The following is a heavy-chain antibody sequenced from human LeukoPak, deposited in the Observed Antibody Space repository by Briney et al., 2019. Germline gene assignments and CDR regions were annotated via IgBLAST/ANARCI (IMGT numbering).Heavy chain of an antibody. CDR3: AKDPNGDYVGAFDS. CDR2: ITAGGGT. CDR1: GLTFSNYA. Sequence: GGSLRLSCAASGLTFSNYAMTWVRQAPGKGLEWVSSITAGGGTSYTDSVKGRFTVYGDNSKNTLYLQMNSLRAGDTALYYCAKDPNGDYVGAFDSWGQGTMVTVSS. J-gene: IGHJ3*01. V-gene: IGHV3-23*01. D-gene: IGHD4-17*01.